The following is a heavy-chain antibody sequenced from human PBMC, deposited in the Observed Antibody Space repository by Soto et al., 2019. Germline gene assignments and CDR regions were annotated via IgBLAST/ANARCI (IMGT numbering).Heavy chain of an antibody. J-gene: IGHJ3*02. Sequence: GGSLRLSCAASGFTFSGSAMHWVRQASGKGLEWVGRIRSKANSYAAAYAASVKGRFTISRGDSKNTAYLQMNSLKTEDTAVYYCTRPYIVGDNWGQGTMVTVSS. V-gene: IGHV3-73*01. CDR1: GFTFSGSA. CDR3: TRPYIVGDN. D-gene: IGHD1-26*01. CDR2: IRSKANSYAA.